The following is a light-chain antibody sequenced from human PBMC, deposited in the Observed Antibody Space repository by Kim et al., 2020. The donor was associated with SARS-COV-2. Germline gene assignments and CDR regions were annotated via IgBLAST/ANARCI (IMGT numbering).Light chain of an antibody. CDR1: SSDVGGYNY. J-gene: IGLJ3*02. CDR3: SSYTSSSTYWV. Sequence: LTQPASVSGSPGQSITISCTGTSSDVGGYNYVSWYQQHPGKAPKLMIYDVSKRPSGVSNRFSGSKSGNTASLTISGLQAEDEADYYCSSYTSSSTYWVFGGGTQLTVL. V-gene: IGLV2-14*01. CDR2: DVS.